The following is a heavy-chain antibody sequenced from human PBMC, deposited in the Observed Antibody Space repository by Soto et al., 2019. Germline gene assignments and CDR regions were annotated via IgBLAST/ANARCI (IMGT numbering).Heavy chain of an antibody. Sequence: SETLSLTCTVSAGSITTSYWSWIRQPLGKALEWIGYISYRGSTNYNPSLKSRLTISIDTSKSQISLKLTSMTTADTAVYYCASSGIVGREVNTWFDPWGQGTLVTV. CDR2: ISYRGST. D-gene: IGHD3-22*01. V-gene: IGHV4-59*01. J-gene: IGHJ5*02. CDR3: ASSGIVGREVNTWFDP. CDR1: AGSITTSY.